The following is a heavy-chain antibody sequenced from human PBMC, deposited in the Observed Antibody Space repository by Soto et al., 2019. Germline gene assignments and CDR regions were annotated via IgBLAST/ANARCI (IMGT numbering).Heavy chain of an antibody. Sequence: SETLSLTCAVYVGSFSGYYWSWIRQPPGKGLEWIGEINHSGSTNYNPSLKSRVTISVDTSKNQFSLKLSSVTAADTAVYYCARRTPRWLQPTPIDYWGQGTMVTVSS. J-gene: IGHJ4*02. V-gene: IGHV4-34*01. CDR2: INHSGST. CDR1: VGSFSGYY. CDR3: ARRTPRWLQPTPIDY. D-gene: IGHD5-12*01.